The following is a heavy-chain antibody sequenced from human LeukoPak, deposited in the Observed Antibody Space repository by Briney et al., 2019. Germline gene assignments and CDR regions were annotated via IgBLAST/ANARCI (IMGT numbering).Heavy chain of an antibody. CDR3: ARVHYYYDSSGYPSH. J-gene: IGHJ4*02. D-gene: IGHD3-22*01. CDR2: IYYSGST. V-gene: IGHV4-31*03. Sequence: SETLSLTCTVSGGSISSGGYYWSWIRQLPGKGLEWIGYIYYSGSTYYNPSLKSRVTISVDTSKNQFSLKLSSVTAADTAVYYCARVHYYYDSSGYPSHWGQGTLVTVSS. CDR1: GGSISSGGYY.